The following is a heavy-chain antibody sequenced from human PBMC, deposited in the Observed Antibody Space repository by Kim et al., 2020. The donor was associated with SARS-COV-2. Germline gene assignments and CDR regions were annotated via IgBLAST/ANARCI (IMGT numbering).Heavy chain of an antibody. CDR3: ARAPIWFGELGWFDS. V-gene: IGHV4-31*02. J-gene: IGHJ5*01. Sequence: NPSLKSRVTILLDTSKNQFSLNLTSGTAADTAVYYCARAPIWFGELGWFDSWGQGTLVTVSS. D-gene: IGHD3-10*01.